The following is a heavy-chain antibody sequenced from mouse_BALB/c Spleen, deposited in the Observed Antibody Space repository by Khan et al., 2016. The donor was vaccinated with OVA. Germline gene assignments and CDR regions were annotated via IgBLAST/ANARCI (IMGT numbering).Heavy chain of an antibody. Sequence: EVQLQESGAELVKSCPTVTLSCTASGLNINDTYMHWLNQWPEQDMVWIGRIDPSNGNTNYDPNFQGKATITADTSSNQAYQQIRSMTAEDTAVYYWARMARKWGQGTTLTVSS. CDR3: ARMARK. V-gene: IGHV14-3*02. CDR1: GLNINDTY. CDR2: IDPSNGNT. J-gene: IGHJ2*01.